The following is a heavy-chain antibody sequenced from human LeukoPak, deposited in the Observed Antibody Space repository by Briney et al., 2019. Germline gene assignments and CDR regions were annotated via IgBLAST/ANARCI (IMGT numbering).Heavy chain of an antibody. J-gene: IGHJ4*02. CDR3: ARLGTYYDILTGYYWGDRAVGYFDY. V-gene: IGHV4-39*01. CDR2: IYYSGST. Sequence: SETLSLTCTVSGGSISSSSYYWGWIRQPPGKGLEWIGSIYYSGSTYYNPSLKSRVTISVDTSKNQFSLKLSSVTAADTAVYYCARLGTYYDILTGYYWGDRAVGYFDYWGQGTLVTVSS. D-gene: IGHD3-9*01. CDR1: GGSISSSSYY.